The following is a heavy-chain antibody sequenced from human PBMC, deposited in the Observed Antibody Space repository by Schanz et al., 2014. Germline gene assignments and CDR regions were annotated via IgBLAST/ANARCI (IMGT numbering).Heavy chain of an antibody. J-gene: IGHJ6*02. CDR1: GFGFSSYS. CDR3: AKDGPGGSGSYSADGGMDV. Sequence: EVQLVESGGGLVQPGGSLRLSCAASGFGFSSYSMNWVRQAPGKGLEWVSLISDSGDTAYYADSVKGRFTISRDNSKSTLYLQMNSLRAEDTAVYYCAKDGPGGSGSYSADGGMDVWGQGTTVTVSS. V-gene: IGHV3-23*04. D-gene: IGHD3-10*01. CDR2: ISDSGDTA.